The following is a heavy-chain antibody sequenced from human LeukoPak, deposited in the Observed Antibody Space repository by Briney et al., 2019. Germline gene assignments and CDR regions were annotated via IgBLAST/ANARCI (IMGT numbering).Heavy chain of an antibody. CDR2: ISSSGSTI. CDR3: ARDLVRYFDWYNWFDP. Sequence: PGGSLRLSCAASGFTSSDYYMSWIRQAPGKGLEWVSYISSSGSTIYYADSVKGRFTISRDNAKNSLYLQMNSLRAEDTAVYYCARDLVRYFDWYNWFDPWGQGTLVTVSS. V-gene: IGHV3-11*01. D-gene: IGHD3-9*01. J-gene: IGHJ5*02. CDR1: GFTSSDYY.